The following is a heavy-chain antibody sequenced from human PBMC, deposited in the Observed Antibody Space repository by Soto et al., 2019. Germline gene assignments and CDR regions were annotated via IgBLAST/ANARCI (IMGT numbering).Heavy chain of an antibody. V-gene: IGHV3-13*01. CDR1: GFTFSNYD. J-gene: IGHJ6*02. CDR3: VRDPAGHGMDV. Sequence: DVQLVESGGDLVQPGGSLRLSCAASGFTFSNYDMQWVRQVTGKGLEWVSMIGKGGDTYYADSVKGRFTISRENAKNSWYLKMSSLRAGDTAVYYCVRDPAGHGMDVWGQGTTVTVSS. D-gene: IGHD3-10*01. CDR2: IGKGGDT.